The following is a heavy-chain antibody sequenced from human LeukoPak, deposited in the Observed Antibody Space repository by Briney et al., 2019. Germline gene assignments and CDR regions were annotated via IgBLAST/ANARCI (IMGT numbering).Heavy chain of an antibody. D-gene: IGHD2-2*01. CDR2: ISSSSSYI. J-gene: IGHJ6*02. CDR3: ARGRISAVGPAAWGGYYFYGMNV. Sequence: PGGSLRLSCAASGFTFSSYSMNWVRQAPGKGLEWVSSISSSSSYIYYADSVKGRFTISRDNAKNSLYLQMNSQRAEDTAVYYCARGRISAVGPAAWGGYYFYGMNVWGQGTTVIVSS. V-gene: IGHV3-21*01. CDR1: GFTFSSYS.